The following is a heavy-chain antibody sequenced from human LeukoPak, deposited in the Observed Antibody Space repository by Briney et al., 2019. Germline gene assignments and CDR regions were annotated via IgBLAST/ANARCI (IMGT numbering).Heavy chain of an antibody. D-gene: IGHD6-19*01. CDR3: ARAGVDYSSGWIPYFDY. CDR2: ISSSSSTI. Sequence: GGSLRLSCAASGFTFSSYSMNWVRQAPGKGLEWVSYISSSSSTIYYADSVKGRFTISRDNSKNTLYLQMNSLRAEDTAVYYCARAGVDYSSGWIPYFDYWGQGTLVTVSS. CDR1: GFTFSSYS. V-gene: IGHV3-48*01. J-gene: IGHJ4*02.